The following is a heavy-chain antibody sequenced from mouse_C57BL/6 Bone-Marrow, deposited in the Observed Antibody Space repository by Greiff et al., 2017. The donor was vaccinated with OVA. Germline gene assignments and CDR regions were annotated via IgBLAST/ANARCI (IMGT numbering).Heavy chain of an antibody. Sequence: VQLQQSGAELVRPGASVKLSCTASGFNIKDDYMHWVKQRPEQGLEWIGWIDPENGDTEYASKFQGKATITADTSSNTAYLQLSSLTSEDTAVYYCTTTTKVDYWGQGTTLTVSS. V-gene: IGHV14-4*01. CDR3: TTTTKVDY. CDR1: GFNIKDDY. CDR2: IDPENGDT. J-gene: IGHJ2*01. D-gene: IGHD1-1*01.